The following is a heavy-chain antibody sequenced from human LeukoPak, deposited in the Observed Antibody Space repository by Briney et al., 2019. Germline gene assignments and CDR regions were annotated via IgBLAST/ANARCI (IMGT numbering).Heavy chain of an antibody. D-gene: IGHD3-16*02. CDR2: ISAYNGNT. CDR3: ARDNSVGDIAWWFDP. Sequence: ASVKVSCKASGYTFTSYGISWVRQAPGQGLEWMGWISAYNGNTNYAQKLLGRVTMTTDTSTTTDYMELSSLRSEDTAVYYCARDNSVGDIAWWFDPWGQGTLVTVSS. CDR1: GYTFTSYG. J-gene: IGHJ5*02. V-gene: IGHV1-18*01.